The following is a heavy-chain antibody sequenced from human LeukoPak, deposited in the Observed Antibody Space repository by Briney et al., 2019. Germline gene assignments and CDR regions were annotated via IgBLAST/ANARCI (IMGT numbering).Heavy chain of an antibody. CDR1: GGSISSHY. CDR2: IYYSGST. Sequence: SETLSLTCTVSGGSISSHYWSWTRQPPGKGLEWIGYIYYSGSTNYNPSLKSRVTISVDTSKNQFSLKLSSVTAADTAVYYCARDYGADDNWFDPWGQGTLVTVSS. J-gene: IGHJ5*02. V-gene: IGHV4-59*11. CDR3: ARDYGADDNWFDP. D-gene: IGHD1-26*01.